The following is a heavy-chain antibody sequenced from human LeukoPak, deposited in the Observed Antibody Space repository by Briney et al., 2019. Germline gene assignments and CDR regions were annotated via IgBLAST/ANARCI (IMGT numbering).Heavy chain of an antibody. CDR3: ARPGETTEWLLPGGNAFDI. J-gene: IGHJ3*02. CDR1: GGSFSSEA. D-gene: IGHD3-22*01. Sequence: SVKVSCKAFGGSFSSEAISWVRQAPGQGLEWMGRIIPIFGTANYAQKFQGRVTITTDESTSTAYMELSSLRSEDTAVYYCARPGETTEWLLPGGNAFDIWGQGTMVTVSS. V-gene: IGHV1-69*05. CDR2: IIPIFGTA.